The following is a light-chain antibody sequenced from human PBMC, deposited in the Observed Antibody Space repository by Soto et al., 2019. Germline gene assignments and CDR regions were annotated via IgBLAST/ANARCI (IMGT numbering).Light chain of an antibody. CDR3: QQYNNWPPLT. Sequence: DIQLTQSPSFLSASVGGRVTITCRASQAISSHLAWYQQKPGKAPNLLIYSASTRATGTPARFSGSGSGTEFTLTISRLQSEDFAVYYCQQYNNWPPLTFGGGTKVDIK. J-gene: IGKJ4*01. V-gene: IGKV1-9*01. CDR2: SAS. CDR1: QAISSH.